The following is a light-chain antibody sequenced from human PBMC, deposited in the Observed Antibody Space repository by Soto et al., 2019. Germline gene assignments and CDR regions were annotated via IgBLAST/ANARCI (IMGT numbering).Light chain of an antibody. Sequence: QAVVTQPPSASGTPGQRVTISCSGSSSNIGSNTVNWYQQLPGTAPKLLIYSNNQRPSGVPDRFSGSKSGTSASLAISGLQSEDEAEYYCAAWDDSLNSRWVFGGGTKVTVL. CDR1: SSNIGSNT. J-gene: IGLJ3*02. CDR2: SNN. V-gene: IGLV1-44*01. CDR3: AAWDDSLNSRWV.